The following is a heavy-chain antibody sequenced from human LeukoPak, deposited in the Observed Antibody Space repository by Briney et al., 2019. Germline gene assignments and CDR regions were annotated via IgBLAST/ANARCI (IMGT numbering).Heavy chain of an antibody. V-gene: IGHV3-30*02. Sequence: PGGSLRLSCVASGFTFSSNGMHWVRQAPGKGLEWVTFIQYDGSKKYYADSVKGRFTISRDNAKNSLYLQMNSLRAEDTAVYYCASLNCGGDCYSDYWGQGTLVTVSS. D-gene: IGHD2-21*02. CDR1: GFTFSSNG. J-gene: IGHJ4*02. CDR2: IQYDGSKK. CDR3: ASLNCGGDCYSDY.